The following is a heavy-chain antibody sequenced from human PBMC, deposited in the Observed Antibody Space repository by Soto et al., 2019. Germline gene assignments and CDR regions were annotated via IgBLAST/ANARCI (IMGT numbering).Heavy chain of an antibody. CDR2: INSDGSST. CDR3: ARGTSVTTLMDY. J-gene: IGHJ4*02. CDR1: EFPFSSYW. Sequence: PGGSLRLSCAASEFPFSSYWVHWVRQAPGKGLVWVSRINSDGSSTTYADSVKGRFTISRDNAKNTAYLQMNSLRAEDTAVYYCARGTSVTTLMDYWGQGTLVTVSS. V-gene: IGHV3-74*01. D-gene: IGHD4-17*01.